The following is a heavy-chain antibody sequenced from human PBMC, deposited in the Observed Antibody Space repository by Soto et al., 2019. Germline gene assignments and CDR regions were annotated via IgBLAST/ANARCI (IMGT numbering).Heavy chain of an antibody. D-gene: IGHD6-19*01. CDR1: GDSFSGYY. CDR2: VYTSGHT. V-gene: IGHV4-4*07. Sequence: SETLSLTCTVSGDSFSGYYWSWIRQPAAKGLEWIGRVYTSGHTDYNPSLTSRVTVSVDTSKNQFSLKLRFVTAADTAVYYCAREAAEAVGDGYWGDTWGQGKLVT. CDR3: AREAAEAVGDGYWGDT. J-gene: IGHJ5*02.